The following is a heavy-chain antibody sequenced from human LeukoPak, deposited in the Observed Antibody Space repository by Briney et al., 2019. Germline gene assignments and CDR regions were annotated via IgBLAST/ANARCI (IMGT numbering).Heavy chain of an antibody. CDR3: AKRGVVIRVILVGFHKEAYCFDS. Sequence: GGSLRHSCAVSGITLSNYGMSWVRQAPGKGLEWVAGISDSGGSTNYADSVKGRFTISRDNPKNTLYLQMNSLRAEDTAVYFCAKRGVVIRVILVGFHKEAYCFDSWGQGALVTVSS. V-gene: IGHV3-23*01. D-gene: IGHD3-22*01. J-gene: IGHJ4*02. CDR2: ISDSGGST. CDR1: GITLSNYG.